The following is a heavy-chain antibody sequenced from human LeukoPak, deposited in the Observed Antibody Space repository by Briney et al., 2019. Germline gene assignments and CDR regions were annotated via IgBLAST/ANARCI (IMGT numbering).Heavy chain of an antibody. J-gene: IGHJ5*02. CDR2: IYPGDSDT. CDR3: ARLASYCSGGSCYSWWFDP. D-gene: IGHD2-15*01. V-gene: IGHV5-51*01. CDR1: GYSFTSYW. Sequence: PGESLKISCKGSGYSFTSYWIGWVRQMPGKGLEWMGIIYPGDSDTRYSPSFQGQVTISADKSISTAYLQWSSLKASDTAMYYCARLASYCSGGSCYSWWFDPWGQGTLVTVSS.